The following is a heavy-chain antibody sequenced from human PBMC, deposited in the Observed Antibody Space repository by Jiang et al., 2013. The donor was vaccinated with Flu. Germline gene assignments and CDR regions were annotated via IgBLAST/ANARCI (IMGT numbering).Heavy chain of an antibody. CDR1: GASFSSYY. V-gene: IGHV4-34*01. Sequence: LLKPSETLSLTCAVNGASFSSYYWSWIRQPPGKGLEWIGEIHPSGSISYKSSLKSRVTISSDTSNNQFSLKLSSVTAADTAIYYCTRGLDYTKTGILWGQGTLVTVSS. D-gene: IGHD4-11*01. CDR2: IHPSGSI. CDR3: TRGLDYTKTGIL. J-gene: IGHJ4*02.